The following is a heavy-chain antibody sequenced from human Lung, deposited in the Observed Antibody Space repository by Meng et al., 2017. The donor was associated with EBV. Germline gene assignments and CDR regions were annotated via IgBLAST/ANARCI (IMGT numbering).Heavy chain of an antibody. CDR2: ISYDGSNK. V-gene: IGHV3-30-3*01. CDR1: GFTFSGYA. J-gene: IGHJ5*02. CDR3: ARDNDYGDYNWFDP. D-gene: IGHD4-17*01. Sequence: VQLVELGGGFVQPGRSLRSSCAASGFTFSGYAMHWVRQAPGKGLEWVAVISYDGSNKYYADSVKGRFTISRDNSKNTLYLQMNSLRAEDTAVYYCARDNDYGDYNWFDPWGQGTLVTVSS.